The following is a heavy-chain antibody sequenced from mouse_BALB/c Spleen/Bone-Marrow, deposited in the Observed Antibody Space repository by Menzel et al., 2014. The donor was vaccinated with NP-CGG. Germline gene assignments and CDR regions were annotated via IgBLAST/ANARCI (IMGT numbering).Heavy chain of an antibody. D-gene: IGHD1-1*01. CDR1: GFIFSDYF. CDR3: ARKDYFAGTYRYLDV. Sequence: DVKLVESGGGLVKPGGSLKLSCAASGFIFSDYFMYWVRQTPEKRLEWVATISDGGSSTYYLDSVKGRFTISRDNAKNNLYLEMSSLKSEDIDMYYRARKDYFAGTYRYLDVWGAGTTVTVSS. J-gene: IGHJ1*01. CDR2: ISDGGSST. V-gene: IGHV5-4*02.